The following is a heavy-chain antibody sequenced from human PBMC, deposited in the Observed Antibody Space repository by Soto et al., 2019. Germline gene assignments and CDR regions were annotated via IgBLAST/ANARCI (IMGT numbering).Heavy chain of an antibody. CDR3: ARLTTVTTDAFDI. J-gene: IGHJ3*02. Sequence: PSETLSLTCTFSGGSISSYYWSWIRQPPGKGLEWIGYIYYSGSTNYNSSLKSRVTISVDTSKNQFSLKLSSVTAADTAVYYCARLTTVTTDAFDIWGQGTMVTVSS. D-gene: IGHD4-17*01. V-gene: IGHV4-59*08. CDR2: IYYSGST. CDR1: GGSISSYY.